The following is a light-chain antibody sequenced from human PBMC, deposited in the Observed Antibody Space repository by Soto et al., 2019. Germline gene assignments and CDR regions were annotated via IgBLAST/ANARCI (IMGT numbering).Light chain of an antibody. V-gene: IGLV2-14*01. CDR3: SSYTSSRPVV. J-gene: IGLJ2*01. Sequence: QSALTQPASVSGSPGQSITISCTGTSSDVGGYNYVSWYQQHPGKAPKLMIYDVSNRPSGVSNRFSGSKSGNTASLTISGLQAEDEADYYCSSYTSSRPVVFGGGTKLTVL. CDR2: DVS. CDR1: SSDVGGYNY.